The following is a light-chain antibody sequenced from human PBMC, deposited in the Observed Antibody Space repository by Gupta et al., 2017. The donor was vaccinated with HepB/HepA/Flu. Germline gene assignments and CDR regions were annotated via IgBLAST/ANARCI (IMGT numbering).Light chain of an antibody. CDR3: SAWDVSLNGLL. Sequence: QSVLIQPPSVSGTPGQRVTISCSGSSSNIGCKNVSWYQQFPGTAPNLVIYNDYQRPSAVPDRFSGSKSGTSASLAINGLQSEDEADYFCSAWDVSLNGLLLGGGTKLTVL. CDR2: NDY. CDR1: SSNIGCKN. V-gene: IGLV1-44*01. J-gene: IGLJ2*01.